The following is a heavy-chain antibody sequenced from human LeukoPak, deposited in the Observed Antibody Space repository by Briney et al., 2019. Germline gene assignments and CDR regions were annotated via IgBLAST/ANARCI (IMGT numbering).Heavy chain of an antibody. CDR3: AKSQGQQLVYHFDY. J-gene: IGHJ4*02. D-gene: IGHD6-13*01. CDR1: GFAFDDYA. Sequence: GRSLRLSCAASGFAFDDYAMHWVRHAPGKGLEWVSGISWNSGSIGYADSVKGRFTISRDNAKNSLYLQMNSLRAEDTALYYCAKSQGQQLVYHFDYWGQGTLVTVSS. CDR2: ISWNSGSI. V-gene: IGHV3-9*01.